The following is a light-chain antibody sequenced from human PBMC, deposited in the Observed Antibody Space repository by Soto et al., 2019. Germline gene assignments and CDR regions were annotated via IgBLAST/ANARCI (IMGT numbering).Light chain of an antibody. CDR1: SSDVGTYNL. V-gene: IGLV2-23*02. CDR3: CSYAGSSTLV. Sequence: QSVLTQPASVSESPGQSITISCTGTSSDVGTYNLVSWYQHHPGKAPKLMIYEVNNRPSGVSNRFSGSKSGNTASLTISGLQAEDEADYYCCSYAGSSTLVFGGGTKLTAL. J-gene: IGLJ3*02. CDR2: EVN.